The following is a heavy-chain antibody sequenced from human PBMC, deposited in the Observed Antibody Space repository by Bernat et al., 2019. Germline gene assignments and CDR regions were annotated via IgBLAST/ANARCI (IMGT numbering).Heavy chain of an antibody. CDR2: MYPGNSDT. V-gene: IGHV5-51*01. D-gene: IGHD2-21*02. CDR1: GYTFIDYW. Sequence: EVQLVQSGAEVKTPGESLQISCKGSGYTFIDYWIGWVRLIPGRGLEWMGIMYPGNSDTKYSPSFQGLVTRSADNSITTAYLQWSSLKASDTAMYYCTRALNGDFYFDYWGQGTPVTVSS. J-gene: IGHJ4*02. CDR3: TRALNGDFYFDY.